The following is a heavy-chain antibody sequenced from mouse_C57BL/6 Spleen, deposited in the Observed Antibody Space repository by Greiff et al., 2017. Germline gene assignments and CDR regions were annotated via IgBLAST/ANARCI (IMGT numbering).Heavy chain of an antibody. CDR2: ISSGGDYI. CDR3: TRGRDDYYSHH. D-gene: IGHD2-4*01. CDR1: GFTFSSYA. V-gene: IGHV5-9-1*02. Sequence: EVMLVESGAGLVKPGGSLKLSCAASGFTFSSYAMSWVRQTPEKRLEWVAYISSGGDYIYYADTVKGRFTISRDNARNTLYLQMSSLKSEDTAMYYCTRGRDDYYSHHWGQVTTLSVSS. J-gene: IGHJ2*01.